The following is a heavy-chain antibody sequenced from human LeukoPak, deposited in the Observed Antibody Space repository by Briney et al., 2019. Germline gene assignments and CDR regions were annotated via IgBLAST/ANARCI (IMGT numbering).Heavy chain of an antibody. CDR1: GFTFSSYA. D-gene: IGHD6-13*01. Sequence: TGGSLRLSCAASGFTFSSYAMSWVRQAPGKGLEWVSAISGSGGSTYYADSVKGRFTISRDNSKNTLYLQMNSLRAEDTAVYYCARANSGYSSSWLGDYYMDVWGKGTTVTVSS. CDR2: ISGSGGST. V-gene: IGHV3-23*01. J-gene: IGHJ6*03. CDR3: ARANSGYSSSWLGDYYMDV.